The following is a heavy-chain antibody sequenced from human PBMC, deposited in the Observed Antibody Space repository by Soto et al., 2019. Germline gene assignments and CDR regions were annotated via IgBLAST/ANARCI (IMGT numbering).Heavy chain of an antibody. Sequence: PSETLSLTCTVSGGSISSSSYYWGWIRQPPGKGLEWIGSIYYSGSTYYNPSLKSRVTISVDTSKNQFSLKLSSVTAADTAVYYCARAWIQLWFDGMDVWGQGTTVTVSS. J-gene: IGHJ6*02. D-gene: IGHD5-18*01. V-gene: IGHV4-39*01. CDR2: IYYSGST. CDR1: GGSISSSSYY. CDR3: ARAWIQLWFDGMDV.